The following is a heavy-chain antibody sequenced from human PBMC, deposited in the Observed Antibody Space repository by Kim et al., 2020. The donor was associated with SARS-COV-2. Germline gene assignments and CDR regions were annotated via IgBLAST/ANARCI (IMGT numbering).Heavy chain of an antibody. CDR3: ARVRYYTNAFDI. Sequence: KYSQKYQGRVTITRDTAASTAYMELSSLRSEDTAVYYCARVRYYTNAFDIWGQGTMVTVSS. J-gene: IGHJ3*02. V-gene: IGHV1-3*01. D-gene: IGHD1-26*01.